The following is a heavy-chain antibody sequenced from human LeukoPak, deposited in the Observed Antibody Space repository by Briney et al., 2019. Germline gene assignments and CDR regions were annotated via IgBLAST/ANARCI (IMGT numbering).Heavy chain of an antibody. D-gene: IGHD6-6*01. CDR3: AGYSSSSDY. J-gene: IGHJ4*02. V-gene: IGHV3-21*04. Sequence: GGSLRLSCAASGFTFSTYTMNWVRQAPGKGLEWVSSISTSGSYLYYTDSVKGRFTISRHNSKNTLYLQMNSLRAEDTAVYYCAGYSSSSDYWGQGTLVTVSS. CDR1: GFTFSTYT. CDR2: ISTSGSYL.